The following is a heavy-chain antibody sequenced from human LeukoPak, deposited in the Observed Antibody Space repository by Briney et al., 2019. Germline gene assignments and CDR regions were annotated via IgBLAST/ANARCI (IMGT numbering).Heavy chain of an antibody. D-gene: IGHD6-19*01. Sequence: PGGSLRLSCAASGFTFSSYAMSWVRQAPGKGLEWVSAISGSGGSTYYADSVKGRFTISRDNPKNTLYLQMNSLRAEDTAVYYCAKEGAASSGWYGDAFDIWGQGTMVTVSS. CDR1: GFTFSSYA. CDR3: AKEGAASSGWYGDAFDI. J-gene: IGHJ3*02. CDR2: ISGSGGST. V-gene: IGHV3-23*01.